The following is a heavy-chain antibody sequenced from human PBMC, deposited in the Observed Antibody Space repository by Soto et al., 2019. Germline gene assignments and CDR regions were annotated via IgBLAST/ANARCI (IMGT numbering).Heavy chain of an antibody. CDR3: ARHEYSSGWYWIGWFDP. D-gene: IGHD6-19*01. CDR1: GGSMSPYY. CDR2: IYYSGST. J-gene: IGHJ5*02. V-gene: IGHV4-59*08. Sequence: PSETLSLTCTVSGGSMSPYYWSWIRQPPGKGLEWIGYIYYSGSTDYNPSLKSRVTISLDTSKNQFSLKLGSVTAADTAVYYCARHEYSSGWYWIGWFDPWGQGTLVTVSS.